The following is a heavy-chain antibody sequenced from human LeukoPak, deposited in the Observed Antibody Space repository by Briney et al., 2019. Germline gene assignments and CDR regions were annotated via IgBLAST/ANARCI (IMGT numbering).Heavy chain of an antibody. CDR1: GGSISSYY. J-gene: IGHJ4*02. D-gene: IGHD3-22*01. CDR3: ARDRSGYYRDSSSGFYPRGYYFDY. Sequence: SETLSLTCTVSGGSISSYYWSWIRQPAGKGLEWIGRIYTSGSTNYNPSLKSRVTMSLDTSKNQFSLKLSSVTAADTAVYYCARDRSGYYRDSSSGFYPRGYYFDYWGQGTLVTVSS. V-gene: IGHV4-4*07. CDR2: IYTSGST.